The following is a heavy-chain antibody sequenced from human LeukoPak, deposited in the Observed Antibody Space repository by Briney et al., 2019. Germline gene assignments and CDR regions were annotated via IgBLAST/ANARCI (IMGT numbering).Heavy chain of an antibody. J-gene: IGHJ3*02. V-gene: IGHV1-18*01. CDR1: GYTFTSYG. Sequence: ASVKVSCKASGYTFTSYGISWVRQAPGQGLEWMGWISAYNGNTNYAQKLQGRVTMTTDTSTSTAYMELRSLRSDDTAVYYCARDRPFWSGYPPDDAFDIWGQGTMVTVSS. CDR2: ISAYNGNT. CDR3: ARDRPFWSGYPPDDAFDI. D-gene: IGHD3-3*01.